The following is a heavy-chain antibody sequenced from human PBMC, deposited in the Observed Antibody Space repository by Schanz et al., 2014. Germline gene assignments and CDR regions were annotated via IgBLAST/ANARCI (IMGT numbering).Heavy chain of an antibody. J-gene: IGHJ5*02. Sequence: GPEVKEPGASVKVSCEASRYTFNTYGLNWVRQAPGRGLEWMGWISAYTNNTNYAQKVQGRVTMTTDTSTGTAYMELRSLRSDDTAVYYCARDRRRYCSTASCLHDNWFDPWGQGTLVIVSS. CDR1: RYTFNTYG. D-gene: IGHD2-2*01. V-gene: IGHV1-18*01. CDR2: ISAYTNNT. CDR3: ARDRRRYCSTASCLHDNWFDP.